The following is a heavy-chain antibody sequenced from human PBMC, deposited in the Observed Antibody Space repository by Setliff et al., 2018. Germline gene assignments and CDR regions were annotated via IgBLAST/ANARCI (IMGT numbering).Heavy chain of an antibody. CDR1: GGSISSGGYY. V-gene: IGHV4-31*03. D-gene: IGHD2-2*01. J-gene: IGHJ3*02. Sequence: TLSLTCTVSGGSISSGGYYWSWIRQHPGKGLEWIGYIYYSGSTYYNPSLKSRVTISVDTSKNQFSLKLNYVTAADTAVYYCARALGYCSRTSCYADAFDIWGQGTMVTVSS. CDR2: IYYSGST. CDR3: ARALGYCSRTSCYADAFDI.